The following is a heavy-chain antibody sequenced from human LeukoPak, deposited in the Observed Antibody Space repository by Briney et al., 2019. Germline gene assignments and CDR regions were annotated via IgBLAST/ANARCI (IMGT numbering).Heavy chain of an antibody. D-gene: IGHD6-25*01. J-gene: IGHJ3*02. CDR2: TYYRSKWYN. V-gene: IGHV6-1*01. CDR3: ARGGLAVPSATFDI. CDR1: GDSVSSNSAA. Sequence: SRTLSLTCAISGDSVSSNSAAWNWIRQSPSRGLEWLGRTYYRSKWYNDYAVSVKSRITINPDTSKNQFSLQLNSVTPEDTAVYYCARGGLAVPSATFDIWGQGTMVTVSS.